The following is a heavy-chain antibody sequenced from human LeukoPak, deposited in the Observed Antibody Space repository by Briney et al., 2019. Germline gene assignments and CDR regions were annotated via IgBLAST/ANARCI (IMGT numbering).Heavy chain of an antibody. V-gene: IGHV3-23*01. Sequence: HPGGSLRLSCAVSGFTFSTYAMSWVRQAPGKGLEWVSGIRGSGDSTYYADSVKGRFTISRDNSKNTLYLQMNSLRAEDTAVYYCAKYAFGGVIGPFDYWGQGTLVTVSS. J-gene: IGHJ4*02. CDR1: GFTFSTYA. D-gene: IGHD3-16*02. CDR2: IRGSGDST. CDR3: AKYAFGGVIGPFDY.